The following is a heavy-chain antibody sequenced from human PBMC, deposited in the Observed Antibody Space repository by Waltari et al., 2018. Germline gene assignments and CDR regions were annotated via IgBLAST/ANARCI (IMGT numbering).Heavy chain of an antibody. V-gene: IGHV3-48*01. D-gene: IGHD3-22*01. J-gene: IGHJ3*02. CDR1: GFTFSSYS. CDR2: ISSSSSTI. CDR3: ARARGRDSSGYSRGYDAFDI. Sequence: EVQLVESGGGLVQPGGSLRLSCAASGFTFSSYSMHWVRPAPGQGLEWVSYISSSSSTIYYADSVKGRFTISRDNAKNSLYLQLNSLRAEDTAVYYCARARGRDSSGYSRGYDAFDIWGQGTMVTVSS.